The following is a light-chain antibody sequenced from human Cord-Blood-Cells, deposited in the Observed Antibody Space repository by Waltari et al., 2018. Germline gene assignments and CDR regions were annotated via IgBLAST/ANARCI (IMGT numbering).Light chain of an antibody. J-gene: IGKJ4*01. CDR2: WAS. CDR3: QQYYSTPPT. V-gene: IGKV4-1*01. Sequence: EIVMTQSPDSLAVSLGERATINSTSSPSVLYSSNNKNYLAWYQQKPGQPPKLLIYWASTRESGVPDRFSGSGSGTDFTLTISSLQAEDVAVYYCQQYYSTPPTFGGGTKVEIK. CDR1: PSVLYSSNNKNY.